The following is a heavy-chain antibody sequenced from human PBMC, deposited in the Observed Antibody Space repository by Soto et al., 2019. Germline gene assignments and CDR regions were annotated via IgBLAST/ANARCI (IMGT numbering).Heavy chain of an antibody. J-gene: IGHJ5*01. V-gene: IGHV4-39*01. CDR3: LRVVEAPPRHTDSDS. D-gene: IGHD3-22*01. Sequence: TSEPLSLTGDVSGGSIDNSHSFWGWVRQPPGKGVEFIGSGYYSGGAYYSPSLKSRGTVSVDTYKNKISMRVNSVTAADTAVYDGLRVVEAPPRHTDSDSWGHGLRVT. CDR2: GYYSGGA. CDR1: GGSIDNSHSF.